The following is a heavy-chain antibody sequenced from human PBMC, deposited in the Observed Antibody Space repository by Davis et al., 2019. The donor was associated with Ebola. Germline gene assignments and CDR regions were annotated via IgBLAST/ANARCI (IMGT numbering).Heavy chain of an antibody. V-gene: IGHV4-59*08. D-gene: IGHD3-3*01. CDR1: GGSTSRYY. J-gene: IGHJ6*02. CDR2: IYYSGST. CDR3: ARLPRSYDFWSGSYYYYGMDV. Sequence: SETLSLTCTVSGGSTSRYYWSWIRQPPGQGLEWIGYIYYSGSTNYNPSLKSRVTISLDTSKNQFTLKLSSVTAADTAVDYCARLPRSYDFWSGSYYYYGMDVWGQGTTVTVSS.